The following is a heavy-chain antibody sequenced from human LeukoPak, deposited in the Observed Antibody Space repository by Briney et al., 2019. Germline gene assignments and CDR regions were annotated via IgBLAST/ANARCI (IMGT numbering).Heavy chain of an antibody. Sequence: GRSLRLSCAASGFTFSSYGMHWVRQAPGKGLEWVAVISYDGSNKYYADSVKGRFTISRDNSKNTLYLQMNSLRAEDTAVYYCAKDRGYSYGYDYFDYWGQGTLVTVSS. CDR3: AKDRGYSYGYDYFDY. V-gene: IGHV3-30*18. J-gene: IGHJ4*02. CDR1: GFTFSSYG. D-gene: IGHD5-18*01. CDR2: ISYDGSNK.